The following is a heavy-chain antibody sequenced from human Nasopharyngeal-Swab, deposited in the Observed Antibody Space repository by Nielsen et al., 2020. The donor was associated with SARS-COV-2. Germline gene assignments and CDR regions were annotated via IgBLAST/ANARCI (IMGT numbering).Heavy chain of an antibody. V-gene: IGHV3-23*01. J-gene: IGHJ4*02. Sequence: GGSLRLSFEGSGFTFSSSAMSWFPQAPGKGLEWFAGISLRGGGSPYADSVKGRFTISRDNYNDTLYLKMHSLRGEDTAVYFCAKGRTYCSGTSCEAFDKWGRGSVVTVSS. CDR2: ISLRGGGS. CDR3: AKGRTYCSGTSCEAFDK. CDR1: GFTFSSSA. D-gene: IGHD2-2*01.